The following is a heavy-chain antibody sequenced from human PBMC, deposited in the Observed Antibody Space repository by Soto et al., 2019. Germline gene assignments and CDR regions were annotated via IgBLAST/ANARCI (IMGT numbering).Heavy chain of an antibody. D-gene: IGHD3-10*01. J-gene: IGHJ4*02. CDR3: ARDSITMVRGARRIPFDY. V-gene: IGHV3-30-3*01. CDR2: ISYDGSNK. CDR1: GFTFSSYA. Sequence: ESGGGVVQPGRSLRLSCAASGFTFSSYAMHWVRQAPGKGLEWVAVISYDGSNKYYADSVKGRFTISRDNSKNTLYLQMNSLRAEDTAVYYCARDSITMVRGARRIPFDYWGQGTLVTVSS.